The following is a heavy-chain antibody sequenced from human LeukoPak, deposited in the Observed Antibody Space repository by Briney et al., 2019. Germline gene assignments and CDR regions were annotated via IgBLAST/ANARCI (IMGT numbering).Heavy chain of an antibody. Sequence: SETLSLTCTISGDSISSSSYFWGWIRQSPGKGLEWIGTIYYSGTTYYNPSLKSRVTISGDTSKNQFSLKVISVTAADTAVYYCARELELRSEGSFDSWGQGTLVTVSS. V-gene: IGHV4-39*07. J-gene: IGHJ4*02. CDR1: GDSISSSSYF. D-gene: IGHD1-7*01. CDR3: ARELELRSEGSFDS. CDR2: IYYSGTT.